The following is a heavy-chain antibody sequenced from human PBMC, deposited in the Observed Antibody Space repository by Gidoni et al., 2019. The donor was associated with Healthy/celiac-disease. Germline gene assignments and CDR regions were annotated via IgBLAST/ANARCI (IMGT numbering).Heavy chain of an antibody. V-gene: IGHV3-21*01. Sequence: EVQLVESGGGLVKPGGSLRLSCAASGFTFSSYSMNWVRQAPGKGLEWVSSISSSSSYIYYADSVKGRFTISRDNAKNSLYLQMNSLRAEDTAVYYCARDLDGGYYGSGSSGWFDPWGQGTLVTVSS. CDR3: ARDLDGGYYGSGSSGWFDP. J-gene: IGHJ5*02. D-gene: IGHD3-10*01. CDR2: ISSSSSYI. CDR1: GFTFSSYS.